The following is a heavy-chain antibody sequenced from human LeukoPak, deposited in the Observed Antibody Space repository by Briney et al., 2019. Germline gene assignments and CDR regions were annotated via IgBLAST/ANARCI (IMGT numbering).Heavy chain of an antibody. CDR2: IYYSGST. V-gene: IGHV4-61*01. Sequence: SETLSLTCTVSGGSVSSGSYYWSWIRPPPGKGLEWIGYIYYSGSTNYNPSLKSRVTISVDTSRNQFYLKLSSVTAADTAVYYCARGRPKYAHTYYYGSGSKKEFYNWFDPWGQGTLVPVSS. CDR1: GGSVSSGSYY. J-gene: IGHJ5*02. CDR3: ARGRPKYAHTYYYGSGSKKEFYNWFDP. D-gene: IGHD3-10*01.